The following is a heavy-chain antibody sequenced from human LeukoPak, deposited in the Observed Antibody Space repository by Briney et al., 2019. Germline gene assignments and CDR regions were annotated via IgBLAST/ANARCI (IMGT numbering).Heavy chain of an antibody. Sequence: GESLKISCKGSGYSFTSYWIGWVRQMPGKGLEWMVIIYPADSDTTYSPSFQGQVTISADKSIDTVYLQWSSLKASDTAMYYCTRQSRDGSKTRGYFFDHWGQGTLVTVSS. CDR2: IYPADSDT. CDR3: TRQSRDGSKTRGYFFDH. CDR1: GYSFTSYW. D-gene: IGHD3-10*01. V-gene: IGHV5-51*01. J-gene: IGHJ5*02.